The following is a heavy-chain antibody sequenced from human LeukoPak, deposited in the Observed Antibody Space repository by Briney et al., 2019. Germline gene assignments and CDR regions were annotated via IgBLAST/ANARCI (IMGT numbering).Heavy chain of an antibody. CDR1: GFTFDDYG. Sequence: GGSLRLSCAASGFTFDDYGMTWVRQAPGKGLVWVSRINSDGSSTSYADSVKGRFTISRDNAKNTLYLQMNSLRAEDTAVYYCARDEAAAGTFSYWGQGTLVTVSS. J-gene: IGHJ4*02. CDR2: INSDGSST. V-gene: IGHV3-74*01. D-gene: IGHD6-13*01. CDR3: ARDEAAAGTFSY.